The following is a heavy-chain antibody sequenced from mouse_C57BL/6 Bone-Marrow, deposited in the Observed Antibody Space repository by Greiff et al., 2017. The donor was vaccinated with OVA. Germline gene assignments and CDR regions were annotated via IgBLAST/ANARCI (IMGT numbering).Heavy chain of an antibody. CDR2: IWSGGST. V-gene: IGHV2-2*01. D-gene: IGHD1-1*01. CDR3: ARSYYGKGYWYFDV. Sequence: VQLQESGPGLVQPSQSLSITCTVSGFSLTSYGVHWVRQSPGKGLEWLGVIWSGGSTDYNAAFISRLSISKDNSKSQVFFKMNSLQADDTAIYYCARSYYGKGYWYFDVWGTGTTVTVSS. CDR1: GFSLTSYG. J-gene: IGHJ1*03.